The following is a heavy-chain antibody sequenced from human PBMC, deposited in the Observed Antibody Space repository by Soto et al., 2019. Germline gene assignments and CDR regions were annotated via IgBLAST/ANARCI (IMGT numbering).Heavy chain of an antibody. V-gene: IGHV3-30*18. D-gene: IGHD5-18*01. Sequence: QVQLVESGGGVVQPGRSLRLSCAASGFTFSSYGMHWVRQAPGKGLEWVAVISYDGSNKYYADSVKGRFTISRDNSKNTLYLQMNSLRAEDAAVYYCAKVDTAMVTYYYYGMDVWGQGTTVTVSS. CDR2: ISYDGSNK. CDR3: AKVDTAMVTYYYYGMDV. CDR1: GFTFSSYG. J-gene: IGHJ6*02.